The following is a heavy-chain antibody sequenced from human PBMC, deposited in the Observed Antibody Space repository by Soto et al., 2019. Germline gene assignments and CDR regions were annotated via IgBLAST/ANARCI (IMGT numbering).Heavy chain of an antibody. V-gene: IGHV4-31*03. Sequence: TLSLTCTVCGGCISSGCYYWSWVRQHPGKGLEWIGYIYYSGSTYYNPSLKSRVTISVDTSKNQFSLKLSSVAAADTAVYYCARELITMVRGVSWFDPWGQRTLVTVSS. CDR2: IYYSGST. CDR3: ARELITMVRGVSWFDP. J-gene: IGHJ5*02. D-gene: IGHD3-10*01. CDR1: GGCISSGCYY.